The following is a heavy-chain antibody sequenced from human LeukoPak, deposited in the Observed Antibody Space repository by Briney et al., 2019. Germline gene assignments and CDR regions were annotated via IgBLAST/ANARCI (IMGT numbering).Heavy chain of an antibody. CDR1: GGSFSGYY. CDR3: ARDLELNLDY. V-gene: IGHV4-34*01. J-gene: IGHJ4*02. Sequence: SETLSLTCAVYGGSFSGYYWSWIRQPPGKGLEWIGEINHSGSTNYNPSLKSRVTISVDTSKNQFSLKLSSVTAADTAVYYCARDLELNLDYWGQGTLVTVSS. D-gene: IGHD1-7*01. CDR2: INHSGST.